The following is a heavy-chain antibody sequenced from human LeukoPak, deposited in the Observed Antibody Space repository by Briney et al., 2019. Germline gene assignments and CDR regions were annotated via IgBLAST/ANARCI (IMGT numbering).Heavy chain of an antibody. CDR3: ARAAMVRGVDYFDS. V-gene: IGHV3-23*01. CDR1: GFTFSSYA. CDR2: ISGSGGAT. J-gene: IGHJ4*02. D-gene: IGHD3-10*01. Sequence: PGGSLRLSCAASGFTFSSYAMSWVRQAPGKGLEWVSAISGSGGATYYADSVKGRFTISRDNSKNTLCLQMNSLRAEDTAVYYCARAAMVRGVDYFDSWGQGTLVTVSS.